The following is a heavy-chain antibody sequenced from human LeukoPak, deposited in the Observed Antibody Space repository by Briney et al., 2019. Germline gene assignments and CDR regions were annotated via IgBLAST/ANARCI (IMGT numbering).Heavy chain of an antibody. V-gene: IGHV4-39*01. Sequence: SETLSLTCTVSGGSISSSSYYWGWIRQPPGKGLEWIGSIYYSGSTYYNPSLKSRVTISVDTSKNQFSLKLSSVTAADTAVYYCARLILGGSWYYYNSVDVWGKGTTVTISS. CDR1: GGSISSSSYY. CDR2: IYYSGST. CDR3: ARLILGGSWYYYNSVDV. J-gene: IGHJ6*04. D-gene: IGHD6-13*01.